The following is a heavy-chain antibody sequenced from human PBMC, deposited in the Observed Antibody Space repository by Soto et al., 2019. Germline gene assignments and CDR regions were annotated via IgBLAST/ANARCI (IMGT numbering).Heavy chain of an antibody. D-gene: IGHD2-8*02. J-gene: IGHJ4*02. CDR2: VSNDGRSA. CDR3: ANTIMTPPSEDSTGRGALRDH. V-gene: IGHV3-30*18. CDR1: GFRFSAFG. Sequence: QVQLVESGGGAVQPGRSLTLSCAASGFRFSAFGMHWVRQAPGKGLEWVAVVSNDGRSAHYADSVKGRLTISRDNSKNTLSLQSTGLRPDYIALDYCANTIMTPPSEDSTGRGALRDHWGRGSRVIVSS.